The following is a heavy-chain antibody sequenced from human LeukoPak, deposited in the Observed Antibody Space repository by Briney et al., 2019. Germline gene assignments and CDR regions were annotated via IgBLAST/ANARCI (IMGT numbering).Heavy chain of an antibody. V-gene: IGHV3-33*01. J-gene: IGHJ4*02. CDR1: GFIFSSYG. CDR3: ARGSGRYYDSFDY. CDR2: IWYDGSNK. Sequence: GGSLRLSCAASGFIFSSYGMHWVRQAPGKGLEWVAVIWYDGSNKYYADSVKGRFTISRDNSKNTLYLQMNSLRAEDTAVYYCARGSGRYYDSFDYWGQGTLVTVSS. D-gene: IGHD3-22*01.